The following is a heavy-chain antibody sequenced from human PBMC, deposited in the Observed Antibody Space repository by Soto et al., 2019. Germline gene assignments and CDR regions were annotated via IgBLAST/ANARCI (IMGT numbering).Heavy chain of an antibody. CDR2: ISRRVGAT. D-gene: IGHD7-27*01. V-gene: IGHV3-23*01. CDR3: AKLSLKLGMGGDIDF. J-gene: IGHJ4*02. CDR1: GFTFSSSV. Sequence: GGSLRLSCAASGFTFSSSVLNWVRQAPGKGLEWVSSISRRVGATYYADSVKGRFTISRDNSKNMVFLQMSSLRPEDSAIYYCAKLSLKLGMGGDIDFWGQGTLVTVSS.